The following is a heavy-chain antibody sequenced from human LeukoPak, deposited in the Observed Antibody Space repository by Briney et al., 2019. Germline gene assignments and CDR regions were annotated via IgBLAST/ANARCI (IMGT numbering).Heavy chain of an antibody. Sequence: GGSLRLSCAASGFTFSSYSMNWVRQAPGKGLEWVSSISSSSSCIYYADSVKGRFTISRDNAKNSLYLQMNTLRAEDTALYYCAKDMQPYGSSSYDYWGQGTLVTVSS. CDR2: ISSSSSCI. J-gene: IGHJ4*02. CDR1: GFTFSSYS. D-gene: IGHD6-13*01. CDR3: AKDMQPYGSSSYDY. V-gene: IGHV3-21*04.